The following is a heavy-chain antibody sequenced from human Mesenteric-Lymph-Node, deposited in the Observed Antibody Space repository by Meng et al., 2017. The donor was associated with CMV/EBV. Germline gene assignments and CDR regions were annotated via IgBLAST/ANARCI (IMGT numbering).Heavy chain of an antibody. CDR3: ARAGKSERGFNWFDP. Sequence: GESLKISCAASGFTLSDYWMHWVRQAPGKGLVWVSVFKSDGSYTNYADSVKGRFIISRDNAKNTLYLQMNSLRAEDTAVYYCARAGKSERGFNWFDPWGQGTLVTVSS. CDR2: FKSDGSYT. J-gene: IGHJ5*02. D-gene: IGHD3-10*01. CDR1: GFTLSDYW. V-gene: IGHV3-74*01.